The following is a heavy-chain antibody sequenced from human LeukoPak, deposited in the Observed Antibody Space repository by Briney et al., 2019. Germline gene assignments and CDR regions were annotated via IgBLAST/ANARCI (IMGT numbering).Heavy chain of an antibody. J-gene: IGHJ4*02. Sequence: SETLSLTCTVSGGSISNYYWSWIRQPPGKGLEWIGYIYYSGTTNYNPSLKSRVTISVDTSKNQFSLKLNSVTAADTAVYYCARGVYIAAAQYGYWGQGTLITVSS. V-gene: IGHV4-59*01. CDR3: ARGVYIAAAQYGY. CDR1: GGSISNYY. CDR2: IYYSGTT. D-gene: IGHD6-13*01.